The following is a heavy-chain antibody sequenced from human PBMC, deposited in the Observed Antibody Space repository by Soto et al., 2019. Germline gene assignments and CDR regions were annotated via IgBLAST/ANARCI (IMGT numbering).Heavy chain of an antibody. V-gene: IGHV4-31*03. J-gene: IGHJ6*03. D-gene: IGHD2-15*01. Sequence: SATLSLTCTVSGGSISSGGYYWSWIRQHPGKGLEWIGYIYYSGSTYYNPSLKSRVTISVDTSKNQFSLKLSSVTAADTAVYYCARERCSGGSCYSYYYYYMDVWGKGTTVTVSS. CDR1: GGSISSGGYY. CDR3: ARERCSGGSCYSYYYYYMDV. CDR2: IYYSGST.